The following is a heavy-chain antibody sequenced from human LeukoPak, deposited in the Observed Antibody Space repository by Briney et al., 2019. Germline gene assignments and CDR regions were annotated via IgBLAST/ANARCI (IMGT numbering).Heavy chain of an antibody. D-gene: IGHD5-12*01. J-gene: IGHJ4*02. Sequence: SVKVSCKTSGFTYPGNYYIHWVRQAPGQGLEWMGGIIPIFGTANYAQKFQGRVTITADESTSTAYMELSSLRSEDTAVYYCARDNLRVGYSGYDYGGQLDYWGQGTLVTVSS. CDR2: IIPIFGTA. CDR1: GFTYPGNYY. V-gene: IGHV1-69*13. CDR3: ARDNLRVGYSGYDYGGQLDY.